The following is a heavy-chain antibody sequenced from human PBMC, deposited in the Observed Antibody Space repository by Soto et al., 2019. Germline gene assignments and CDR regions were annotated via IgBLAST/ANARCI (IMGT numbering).Heavy chain of an antibody. V-gene: IGHV3-30*18. D-gene: IGHD2-15*01. CDR3: AKAGSGGYCSGGSCAAWYFDL. CDR2: ISYDGSNK. CDR1: GFTFSSYG. Sequence: GGSLRLSCAASGFTFSSYGMHWVRQAPGKGLEWVAVISYDGSNKYYADSVKGRFTISRDNSKNTLYLQMNSLRAEDTAVYYCAKAGSGGYCSGGSCAAWYFDLWGRGTLVTVSS. J-gene: IGHJ2*01.